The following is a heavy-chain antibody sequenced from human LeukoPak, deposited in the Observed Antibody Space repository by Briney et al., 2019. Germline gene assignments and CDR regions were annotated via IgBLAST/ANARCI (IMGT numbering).Heavy chain of an antibody. CDR2: IYYSGST. J-gene: IGHJ6*03. CDR3: ARQCGYMDV. V-gene: IGHV4-39*01. Sequence: SETLSLTCTVSGGSINTPNYYWGWIRQPPGKGLEWIGSIYYSGSTYYNPSLKSRVTISVDTSKNQFSLKLSSVTAADTAVYYCARQCGYMDVWGKGTTVTISS. CDR1: GGSINTPNYY.